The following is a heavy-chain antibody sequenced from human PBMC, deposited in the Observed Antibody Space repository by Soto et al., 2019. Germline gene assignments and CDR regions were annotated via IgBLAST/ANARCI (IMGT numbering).Heavy chain of an antibody. J-gene: IGHJ4*02. CDR2: VSHDGRNT. CDR1: GFTFSDYA. Sequence: VQLVESGGGVVQPGRSLRLSCAASGFTFSDYAMHWVRQAPGKGLEWVAVVSHDGRNTHYADSVKGRFTISRDSSKYTVPLDMTSLRAEDTAVYYCAKGGRQWLVTSDFNYWGQGALVTVSS. CDR3: AKGGRQWLVTSDFNY. D-gene: IGHD6-19*01. V-gene: IGHV3-30*18.